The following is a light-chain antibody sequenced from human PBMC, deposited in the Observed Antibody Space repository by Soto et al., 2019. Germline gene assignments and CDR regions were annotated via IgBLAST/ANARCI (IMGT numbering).Light chain of an antibody. CDR2: EAS. CDR3: QQRSNWPIT. V-gene: IGKV1-5*01. Sequence: DIQITQSPSSISASVGDRVTITCRASQGITNRLAWYQQKPGQAPTLLIYEASNLQSGVPSRISGSGSGTEFTLTISSLQPDDFAVYYCQQRSNWPITFGQGTRLEIK. CDR1: QGITNR. J-gene: IGKJ5*01.